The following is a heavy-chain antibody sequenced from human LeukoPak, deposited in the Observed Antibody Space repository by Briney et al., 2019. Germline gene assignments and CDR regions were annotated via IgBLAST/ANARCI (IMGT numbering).Heavy chain of an antibody. CDR1: GYTFTSYD. V-gene: IGHV1-8*03. CDR3: ARGLGGSGSYITDFDY. CDR2: MTPHSRNT. D-gene: IGHD3-10*01. Sequence: AXVKVSCKASGYTFTSYDIKWVRQAAGEGGEGMGWMTPHSRNTAYPQKFHRRLTITTTTSLSTAYMELRSLRSEDTAVYYCARGLGGSGSYITDFDYWGQGTLVTVSS. J-gene: IGHJ4*02.